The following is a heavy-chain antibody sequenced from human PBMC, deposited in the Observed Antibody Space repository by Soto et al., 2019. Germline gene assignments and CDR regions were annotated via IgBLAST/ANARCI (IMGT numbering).Heavy chain of an antibody. CDR1: GFTFSNYA. CDR2: ISGSGGST. CDR3: AKGAPGIAVAGTRRDYYYGMDV. V-gene: IGHV3-23*01. J-gene: IGHJ6*02. D-gene: IGHD6-19*01. Sequence: EVQLLESGGGLVQPGGSLRLSCAASGFTFSNYAMSWVRQAPGKGLEWVSSISGSGGSTYYADSVKGRFTISRDNSKNTLYLQMNSLRAEDTAVYYCAKGAPGIAVAGTRRDYYYGMDVWGQGTTVTVSS.